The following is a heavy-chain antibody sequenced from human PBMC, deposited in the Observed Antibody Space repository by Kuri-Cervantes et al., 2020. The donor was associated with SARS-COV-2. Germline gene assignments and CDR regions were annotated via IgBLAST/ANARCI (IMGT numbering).Heavy chain of an antibody. CDR2: MNPNSGNT. J-gene: IGHJ3*02. CDR1: GYTFTSYD. D-gene: IGHD3-22*01. V-gene: IGHV1-8*01. Sequence: ASVKVSCKASGYTFTSYDINWVRQATGQGLEWMGWMNPNSGNTGYAQKFQGRVTMTRDTSISTAYMELSRLRSDDTAVYYCARQIVVDAFDIWGQGTMVTVSS. CDR3: ARQIVVDAFDI.